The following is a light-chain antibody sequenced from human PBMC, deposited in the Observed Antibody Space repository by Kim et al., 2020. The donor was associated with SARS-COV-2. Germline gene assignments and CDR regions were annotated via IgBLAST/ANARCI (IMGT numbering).Light chain of an antibody. CDR3: AAWDDSLNGYV. V-gene: IGLV1-44*01. Sequence: QAVVTQAPSASGTPGQRVAISCSGSDSNIGSNIVNWYQQVPGTAPELLIYSNNQRPSGVSDRFSGSKSGTSASLAISGLQSEDEADYYCAAWDDSLNGYVFGTGTKVTVL. CDR1: DSNIGSNI. CDR2: SNN. J-gene: IGLJ1*01.